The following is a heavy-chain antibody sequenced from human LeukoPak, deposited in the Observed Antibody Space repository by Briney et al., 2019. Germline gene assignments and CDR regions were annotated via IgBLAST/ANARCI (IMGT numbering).Heavy chain of an antibody. CDR2: IYYSGST. CDR3: ARRFYYDGSGYLYYFDY. J-gene: IGHJ4*02. Sequence: SETLSLTCTVFGGSISSGDYYWSWIRQPPGKGLEWIGYIYYSGSTDYNPSLKSRVTISIDTSKNQFSLKLSSVTAADTAVYYCARRFYYDGSGYLYYFDYWGQGTLVTVSS. D-gene: IGHD3-22*01. CDR1: GGSISSGDYY. V-gene: IGHV4-30-4*01.